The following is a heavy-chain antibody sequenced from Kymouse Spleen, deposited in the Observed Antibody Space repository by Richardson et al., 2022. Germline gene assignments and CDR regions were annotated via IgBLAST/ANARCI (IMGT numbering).Heavy chain of an antibody. J-gene: IGHJ4*02. Sequence: EVQLVESGGGLVKPGGSLRLSCAASGFTFSNAWMSWVRQAPGKGLEWVGRIKSKTDGGTTDYAAPVKGRFTISRDDSKNTLYLQMNSLKTEDTAVYYCTTGGYSYGTDFDYWGQGTLVTVSS. CDR2: IKSKTDGGTT. V-gene: IGHV3-15*01. CDR1: GFTFSNAW. CDR3: TTGGYSYGTDFDY. D-gene: IGHD5-18,IGHD5-18*01.